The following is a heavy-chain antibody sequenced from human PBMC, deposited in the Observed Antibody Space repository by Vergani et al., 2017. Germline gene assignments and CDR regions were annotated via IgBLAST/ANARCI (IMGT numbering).Heavy chain of an antibody. V-gene: IGHV4-30-4*08. Sequence: QVQLQESGPGLVKPSQTLSLTCTVSGASIRSGDYYWSWIRQPPGKGLEWIGYIHYSGSNYYNPSLKSRVTISVDTSKNQFSLKLSSVTAADTAVYYCAREGHDYGDYGWNYYFDYWGQGTLVTVSS. CDR3: AREGHDYGDYGWNYYFDY. CDR2: IHYSGSN. D-gene: IGHD4-17*01. CDR1: GASIRSGDYY. J-gene: IGHJ4*02.